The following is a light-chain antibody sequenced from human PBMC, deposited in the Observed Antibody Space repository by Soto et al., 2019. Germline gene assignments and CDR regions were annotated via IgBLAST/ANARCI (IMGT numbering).Light chain of an antibody. CDR2: DAS. Sequence: EIVLTQFPATLSLSPGERATLSCRASQSINSYLAWYQQKPGQAPRLLIYDASNRAAGIPARFSGSGSGADFTLTISSLELEDFAVYYCQHRKNWPPGAAFGGGTKVEIK. CDR3: QHRKNWPPGAA. V-gene: IGKV3-11*01. CDR1: QSINSY. J-gene: IGKJ4*01.